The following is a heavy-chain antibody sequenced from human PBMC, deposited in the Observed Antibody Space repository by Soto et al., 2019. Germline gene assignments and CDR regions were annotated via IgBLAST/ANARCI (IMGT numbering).Heavy chain of an antibody. CDR2: INHSGST. V-gene: IGHV4-39*01. CDR1: DGSMNSDSSY. Sequence: QLQLQESGPGLVKPSETLSLTCRVSDGSMNSDSSYWGGIRQPPGKGLEWIGVINHSGSTYHNLSLKGRVTMSVDASRNQFSLKLTSMTAADTAVYYCARLGGYVSVGYYYLWDSWGQGTLVTVSS. J-gene: IGHJ4*02. CDR3: ARLGGYVSVGYYYLWDS. D-gene: IGHD3-22*01.